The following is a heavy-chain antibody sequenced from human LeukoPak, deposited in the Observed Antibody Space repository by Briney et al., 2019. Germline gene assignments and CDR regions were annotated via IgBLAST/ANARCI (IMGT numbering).Heavy chain of an antibody. J-gene: IGHJ4*02. D-gene: IGHD2-15*01. CDR3: AREACNGNSCYLLDY. CDR2: INWNSDSI. V-gene: IGHV3-74*01. CDR1: GFTFSSYW. Sequence: HPGGSLRLSCAASGFTFSSYWMHWVRQAPGKGLEWVSGINWNSDSIGYADSVKGRFTTSRENAKNSLYLQMDSLRAGDTAVYYCAREACNGNSCYLLDYWGQGTLVSVSS.